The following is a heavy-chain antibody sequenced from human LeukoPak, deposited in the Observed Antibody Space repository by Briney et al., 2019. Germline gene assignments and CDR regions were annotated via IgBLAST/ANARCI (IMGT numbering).Heavy chain of an antibody. CDR3: ARGGYDFVYYYYGMDV. CDR1: GYTFTDYY. CDR2: INPNSGGT. J-gene: IGHJ6*02. V-gene: IGHV1-2*06. Sequence: ASVKVSCKASGYTFTDYYMHWVRQDPGQGLEWMVRINPNSGGTNYAQKFQGRVTMTRDTSISTAYMELSRLRSDDTAVYYCARGGYDFVYYYYGMDVWGQGTTVTVSS. D-gene: IGHD3-3*01.